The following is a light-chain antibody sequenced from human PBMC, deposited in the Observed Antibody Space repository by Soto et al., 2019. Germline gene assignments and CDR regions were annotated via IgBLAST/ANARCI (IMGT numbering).Light chain of an antibody. CDR1: QGISSY. J-gene: IGKJ1*01. V-gene: IGKV1-9*01. CDR2: AAS. Sequence: IELTQSPSSLSASVGDRVTITCRASQGISSYLAWYQQKPGKAPKLLIYAASTLQSGVPSRFSGSGSETEFTLTISSLQPDDVATYYCQQYHTFWTFGQGTKVDIK. CDR3: QQYHTFWT.